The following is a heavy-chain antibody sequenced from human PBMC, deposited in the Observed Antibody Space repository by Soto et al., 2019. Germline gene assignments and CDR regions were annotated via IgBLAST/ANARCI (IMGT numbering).Heavy chain of an antibody. J-gene: IGHJ4*02. Sequence: SETLSITFAVCGESFSGYYWGWIRQPPGKGLEWIGEINHSGSTNYNPSLKSRVTISVDTSKNQFSLKLSSVTAADTAVYYCARLSITIFGVVILNYHYFDYWGQGTLVTVSS. V-gene: IGHV4-34*01. CDR3: ARLSITIFGVVILNYHYFDY. CDR1: GESFSGYY. D-gene: IGHD3-3*01. CDR2: INHSGST.